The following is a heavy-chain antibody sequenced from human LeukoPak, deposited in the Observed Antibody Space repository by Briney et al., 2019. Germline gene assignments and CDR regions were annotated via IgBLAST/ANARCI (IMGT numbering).Heavy chain of an antibody. CDR2: INWSGGST. V-gene: IGHV3-20*04. J-gene: IGHJ4*02. CDR3: ARPQVGYSFGQIDY. CDR1: GFIFEKSD. Sequence: GGSLILSCAASGFIFEKSDMSWVRQVPGKGLEWVSGINWSGGSTGYADSVKGRFIMSRDNARNSLYLQMNSLRAEDTALYYCARPQVGYSFGQIDYWGQGTLVTVSS. D-gene: IGHD5-18*01.